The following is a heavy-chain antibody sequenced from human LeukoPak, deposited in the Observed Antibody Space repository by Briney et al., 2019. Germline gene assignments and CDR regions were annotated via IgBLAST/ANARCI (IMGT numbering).Heavy chain of an antibody. J-gene: IGHJ6*03. D-gene: IGHD3-10*01. CDR2: IYATENT. CDR1: GGSMSDHY. V-gene: IGHV4-4*09. Sequence: SETLSLTCAVSGGSMSDHYWSWIRQTPGTTLEWIGYIYATENTNYSPSLKGRVTISLDTSKNHFSLRLRSVTAADTALYYCVRHFRTDYPDSGSSQYFHYIDVWGKGTTVVVSS. CDR3: VRHFRTDYPDSGSSQYFHYIDV.